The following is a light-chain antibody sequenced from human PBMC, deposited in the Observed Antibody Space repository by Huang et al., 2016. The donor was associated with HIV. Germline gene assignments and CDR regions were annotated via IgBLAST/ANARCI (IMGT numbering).Light chain of an antibody. CDR3: QQYNKWPRT. CDR2: DAS. V-gene: IGKV3D-15*01. J-gene: IGKJ1*01. CDR1: QHLGSN. Sequence: DILMTQSPVTLSVPPGERATLFCRASQHLGSNLAWYQQKPGHPPRLLIYDASTRATGAPARFSGSGSKTDFNLTIDSLQSEDSALYFCQQYNKWPRTFGQGTKLEIK.